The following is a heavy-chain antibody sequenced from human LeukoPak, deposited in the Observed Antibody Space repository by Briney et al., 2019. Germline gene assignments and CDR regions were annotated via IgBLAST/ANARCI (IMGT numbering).Heavy chain of an antibody. CDR1: GYTFTGYY. D-gene: IGHD2-21*01. J-gene: IGHJ6*03. V-gene: IGHV1-2*02. Sequence: GASVKVSCKASGYTFTGYYMHWVRQAPGQGLKWMGWINPNSGGTNYAQKFQGRVTMTRDTSISTAYMELSRLRSDDTAVYYCARDAAYCGGDCLDYYYMDVWGKGTTVTVSS. CDR3: ARDAAYCGGDCLDYYYMDV. CDR2: INPNSGGT.